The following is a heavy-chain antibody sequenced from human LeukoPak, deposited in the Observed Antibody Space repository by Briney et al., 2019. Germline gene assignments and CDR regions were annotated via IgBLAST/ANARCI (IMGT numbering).Heavy chain of an antibody. D-gene: IGHD1-26*01. CDR1: GFTLSSYA. Sequence: GGSLRLSCATSGFTLSSYAMHWVRQATGKGLEWVSAIGTAGDTYYPGSVKGRFTISRENDKNSLSLQMNSLRAEDTAVYYCVRQQTPHGNFDYWGQGTLVTVSS. CDR3: VRQQTPHGNFDY. V-gene: IGHV3-13*01. J-gene: IGHJ4*02. CDR2: IGTAGDT.